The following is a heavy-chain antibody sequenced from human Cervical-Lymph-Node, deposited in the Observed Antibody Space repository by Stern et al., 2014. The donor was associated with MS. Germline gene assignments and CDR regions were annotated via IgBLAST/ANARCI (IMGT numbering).Heavy chain of an antibody. J-gene: IGHJ4*02. CDR3: AHSGMYSGSISTFDY. V-gene: IGHV2-70*13. CDR2: INWDDDK. CDR1: GFSLSTSGMS. Sequence: ESCPALVKPTQTLTLTCTFSGFSLSTSGMSVSWFRQPPGKALEWLALINWDDDKYYRRSLKTRLTISKDTSKNQVVLTMTNMDPVDTATYYCAHSGMYSGSISTFDYWGQGTLVSVSS. D-gene: IGHD3-10*01.